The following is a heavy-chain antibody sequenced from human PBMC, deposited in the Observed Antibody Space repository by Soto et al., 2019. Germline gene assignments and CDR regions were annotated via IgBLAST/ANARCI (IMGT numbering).Heavy chain of an antibody. Sequence: EVQLVESGGGLVQPDRSLRLSCVASGFTFDDYAMHWVRQDPGKGLEWVSAISWNSGQLDYADSVRGRFTISRDNAKNSLYLQMNSLRPEDTALYYCAKDKSTGEYSYYRYMDVWGKGTTVTVSS. CDR3: AKDKSTGEYSYYRYMDV. CDR1: GFTFDDYA. V-gene: IGHV3-9*01. D-gene: IGHD4-17*01. CDR2: ISWNSGQL. J-gene: IGHJ6*03.